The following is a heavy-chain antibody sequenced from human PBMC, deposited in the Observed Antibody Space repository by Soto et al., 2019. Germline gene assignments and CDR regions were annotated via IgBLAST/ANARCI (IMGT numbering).Heavy chain of an antibody. CDR1: GSSISSSSYF. D-gene: IGHD2-21*02. Sequence: SETLSLTCSVSGSSISSSSYFWGWIRQPPGKGLEWIGSIYYSGSTYYNPSLKSRVTVSVDTSKNQFSLKLSSVTAADTAVYYCARHPSDFWFDPWGQGTLVTVSS. V-gene: IGHV4-39*01. CDR2: IYYSGST. CDR3: ARHPSDFWFDP. J-gene: IGHJ5*02.